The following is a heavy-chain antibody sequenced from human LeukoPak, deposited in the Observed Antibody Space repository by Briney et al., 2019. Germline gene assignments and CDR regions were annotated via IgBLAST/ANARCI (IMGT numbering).Heavy chain of an antibody. Sequence: ASVTVSCKASGSTFIDYYIHWVRQAPGQGLEWMGWINPYSGGTNYAQKFQGRVTMTRDTSISTAYMELNSLRSDDTAVYYCARLGLTVTSDIDWWGQGTLVTVSS. J-gene: IGHJ4*02. V-gene: IGHV1-2*02. D-gene: IGHD4-17*01. CDR1: GSTFIDYY. CDR3: ARLGLTVTSDIDW. CDR2: INPYSGGT.